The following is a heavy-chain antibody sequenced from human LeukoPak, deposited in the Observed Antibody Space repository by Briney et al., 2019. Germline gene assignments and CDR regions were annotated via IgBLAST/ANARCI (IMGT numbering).Heavy chain of an antibody. V-gene: IGHV4-34*01. Sequence: PSETLSLTCAVYGGSFSGYYWSWIRQPPGKGLEWIGEINHSGSTNYNPSLKSRVTISVDTSKNQFSLKLSSVTAADTAVYYCASWGGIQLWLRHSAFDIWGQGTMVTVSS. J-gene: IGHJ3*02. CDR3: ASWGGIQLWLRHSAFDI. CDR2: INHSGST. CDR1: GGSFSGYY. D-gene: IGHD5-18*01.